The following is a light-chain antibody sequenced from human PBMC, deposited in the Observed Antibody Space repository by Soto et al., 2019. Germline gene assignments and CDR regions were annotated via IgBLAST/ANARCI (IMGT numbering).Light chain of an antibody. CDR3: QQSYSAPLT. CDR1: QSISNY. V-gene: IGKV1-39*01. CDR2: AAS. J-gene: IGKJ4*01. Sequence: DIQMTQSPSSLSASVGDRVTITCRASQSISNYLNWYQQKPGKAPKLLIYAASTLQSGVPSGFSGSGSGTDFTLTIRSLQPEDLATYYCQQSYSAPLTFGGGTKVEIK.